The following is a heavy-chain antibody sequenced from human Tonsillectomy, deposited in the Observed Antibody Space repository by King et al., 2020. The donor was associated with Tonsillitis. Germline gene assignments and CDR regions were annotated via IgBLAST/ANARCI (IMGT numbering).Heavy chain of an antibody. Sequence: VQLVESGAEVKKTGSSVKVSCKASGGTFSNYAVSWVRQAPGQGLEWMGGIILVFGTANYAQQFQGRVTITADESTSTAYMELSSLRSGDTAMYYCARVVIVGYYFDYWGQGTLVTVSS. CDR1: GGTFSNYA. CDR2: IILVFGTA. CDR3: ARVVIVGYYFDY. D-gene: IGHD1-26*01. J-gene: IGHJ4*02. V-gene: IGHV1-69*01.